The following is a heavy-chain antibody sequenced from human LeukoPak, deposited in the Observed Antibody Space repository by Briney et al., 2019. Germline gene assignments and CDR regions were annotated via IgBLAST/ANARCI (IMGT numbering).Heavy chain of an antibody. CDR2: ISGGTT. D-gene: IGHD3-10*01. CDR1: GFTIITYG. J-gene: IGHJ4*02. Sequence: PGGSLRLSCAASGFTIITYGMSWVRQAPGKGLEWVSSISGGTTYYADSVKGRFTISRDNSKNTVSLQMNSLRAEDTALYYCAKSVYHSGNYWGQGTLVTVSS. V-gene: IGHV3-23*01. CDR3: AKSVYHSGNY.